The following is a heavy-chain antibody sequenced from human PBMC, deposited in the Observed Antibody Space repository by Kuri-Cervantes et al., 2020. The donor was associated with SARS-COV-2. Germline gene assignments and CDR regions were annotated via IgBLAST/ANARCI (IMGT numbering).Heavy chain of an antibody. J-gene: IGHJ4*02. V-gene: IGHV3-48*02. CDR3: STTWDH. Sequence: GESLKISCAVSGLTFSSLSMNWVRQAPGMGLEWVSHIDASGKSRYYIDYVQGRFTNSRGNARNSLYLQMNSLTEEDTAVYYCSTTWDHWGQGTLVTVSS. CDR2: IDASGKSR. CDR1: GLTFSSLS. D-gene: IGHD1-14*01.